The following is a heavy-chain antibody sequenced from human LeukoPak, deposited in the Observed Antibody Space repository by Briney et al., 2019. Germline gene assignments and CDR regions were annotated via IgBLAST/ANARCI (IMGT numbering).Heavy chain of an antibody. CDR1: GFTLSNYS. CDR2: ISGSGFTI. V-gene: IGHV3-48*01. CDR3: ARGVPKTSYYFYYMDV. J-gene: IGHJ6*03. Sequence: GGSLRLSCAVSGFTLSNYSMNWVRQAPGKGLEWISYISGSGFTIHYADSVKGRFTISRDNAKNSQYLQMNSLRAEDTAVYYCARGVPKTSYYFYYMDVWGKGTTVTVSS. D-gene: IGHD4-11*01.